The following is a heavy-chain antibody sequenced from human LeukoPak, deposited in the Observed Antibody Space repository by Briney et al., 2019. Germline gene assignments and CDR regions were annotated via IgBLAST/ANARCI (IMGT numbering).Heavy chain of an antibody. Sequence: GSLRLSCAASGFIFSTYGMHWVRQAPGKGLEWVAFIQFDGSNEHYADSVKGRFTISRDNSKNTLYLQMNSLRAEDTAVYYCAREERGYCSGGSCYGTSLWGQGTLVTVSS. D-gene: IGHD2-15*01. CDR1: GFIFSTYG. V-gene: IGHV3-30*02. CDR2: IQFDGSNE. J-gene: IGHJ4*02. CDR3: AREERGYCSGGSCYGTSL.